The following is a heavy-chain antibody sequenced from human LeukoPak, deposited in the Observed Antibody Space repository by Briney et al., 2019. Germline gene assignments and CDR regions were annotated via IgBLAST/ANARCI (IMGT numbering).Heavy chain of an antibody. CDR3: ARHAYDSSGYRIFDY. CDR2: IYYSGST. D-gene: IGHD3-22*01. V-gene: IGHV4-59*08. J-gene: IGHJ4*02. Sequence: SETLSLTCTVSGGSISSYYWSWIRQPPGKGLERIGYIYYSGSTNYNPSLKSRVTISVDTSKNQFSLKLSSVTAADTAVYYCARHAYDSSGYRIFDYWGQGTLVTVSS. CDR1: GGSISSYY.